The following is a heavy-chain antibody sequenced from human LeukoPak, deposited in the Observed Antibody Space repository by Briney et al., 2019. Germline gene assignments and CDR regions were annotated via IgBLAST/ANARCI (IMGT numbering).Heavy chain of an antibody. CDR2: TYYRSKWYN. J-gene: IGHJ6*02. CDR1: GDSVSSNSAA. V-gene: IGHV6-1*01. CDR3: AREGYSSSWSDYYYGMDV. Sequence: SQTLSLICAISGDSVSSNSAAWNWIRQSPSRGLEWLGRTYYRSKWYNDYAVSVKSRITINPDTSKNQFSLQLNSVTPEDTAVYYCAREGYSSSWSDYYYGMDVWGQGTTVTVSS. D-gene: IGHD6-13*01.